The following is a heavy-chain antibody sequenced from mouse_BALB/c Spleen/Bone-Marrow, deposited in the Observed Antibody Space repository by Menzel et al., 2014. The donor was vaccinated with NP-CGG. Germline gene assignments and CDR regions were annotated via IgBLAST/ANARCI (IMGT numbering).Heavy chain of an antibody. D-gene: IGHD1-2*01. V-gene: IGHV1-80*01. Sequence: QVQLKQSGAELVRPGSSVKISCKASGYAFSAYWMNWVKQRPGQGLEWIGQIYPGGGDTNYNGKFKGKATQTADKSSSTAYMQLSSLTSEDSAVYFCTRSTATFDYWGQGTTLTVSS. CDR1: GYAFSAYW. CDR2: IYPGGGDT. CDR3: TRSTATFDY. J-gene: IGHJ2*01.